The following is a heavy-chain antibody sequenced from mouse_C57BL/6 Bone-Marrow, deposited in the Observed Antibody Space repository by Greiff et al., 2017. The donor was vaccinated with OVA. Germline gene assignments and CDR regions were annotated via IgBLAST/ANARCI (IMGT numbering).Heavy chain of an antibody. Sequence: VQLQQPGAELVMPGASVKLSCKASGYTFTSYWMHWVKQRPGQGLEWIGEIDPSDSYTNYNQKFKGKSTLTVDKSSSTAYMQLSSLTSEDSAVYYCAREGLGVDYWGQGTTLTVSS. D-gene: IGHD2-4*01. CDR3: AREGLGVDY. CDR2: IDPSDSYT. J-gene: IGHJ2*01. V-gene: IGHV1-69*01. CDR1: GYTFTSYW.